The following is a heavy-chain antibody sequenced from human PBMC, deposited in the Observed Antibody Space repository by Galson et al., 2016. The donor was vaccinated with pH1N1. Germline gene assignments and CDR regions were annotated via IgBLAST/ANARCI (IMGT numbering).Heavy chain of an antibody. D-gene: IGHD6-13*01. V-gene: IGHV3-23*01. J-gene: IGHJ4*02. Sequence: SLRLSCAASGFTFSSYAMNWVRQAPGKGLEWVSYISGGGGTTYYADSVKGRFTISRDNSKDTVYLQMNSLTVEDTAVYYCAKVVRGSSWPSFDYWGQGTLVTVSS. CDR2: ISGGGGTT. CDR1: GFTFSSYA. CDR3: AKVVRGSSWPSFDY.